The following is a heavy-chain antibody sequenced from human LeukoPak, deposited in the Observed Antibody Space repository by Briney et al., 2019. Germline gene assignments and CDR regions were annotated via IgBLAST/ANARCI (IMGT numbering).Heavy chain of an antibody. CDR1: GFTFSSYA. J-gene: IGHJ5*02. Sequence: GGSLRLSCAASGFTFSSYAMHWVRQAPGKGLEWVAVISYDGSNKYYADSVKGRFTISRDNSKNTLYLQMNSLRAEDTAVYYCARANYGDGWGWFGPWGQGTLVTVSS. CDR3: ARANYGDGWGWFGP. CDR2: ISYDGSNK. D-gene: IGHD4-17*01. V-gene: IGHV3-30-3*01.